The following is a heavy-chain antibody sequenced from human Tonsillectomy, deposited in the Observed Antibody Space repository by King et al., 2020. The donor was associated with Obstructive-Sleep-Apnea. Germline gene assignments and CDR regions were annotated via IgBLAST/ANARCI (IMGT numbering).Heavy chain of an antibody. CDR3: ARENPGDPGYFDF. V-gene: IGHV3-11*01. D-gene: IGHD4-17*01. CDR1: GFTFSDYY. J-gene: IGHJ4*02. CDR2: LSGDGTAI. Sequence: VQLVESGGDLVKPGGSRRLSCATSGFTFSDYYMSWIRQAPGEGLKWVSYLSGDGTAIYYADSVKGRFTISRDNSKNSLWLQMNSLRAEDTAIYYCARENPGDPGYFDFWGLGTLVTVSS.